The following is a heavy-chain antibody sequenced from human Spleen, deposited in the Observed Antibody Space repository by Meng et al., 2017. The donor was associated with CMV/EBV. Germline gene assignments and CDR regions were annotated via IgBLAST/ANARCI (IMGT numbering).Heavy chain of an antibody. CDR3: AKDDSPYFDFRSGYSTPPDY. V-gene: IGHV3-30*02. D-gene: IGHD3-3*01. Sequence: GGSLRLSCAASGFSFGSYGMQWVRQAPGKGLEWVAFIRYDGSNKYYVDSVKGRFTISRDNSKNMLYLQMNSLRVADTAVYYCAKDDSPYFDFRSGYSTPPDYWGQGTLVTVSS. J-gene: IGHJ4*02. CDR2: IRYDGSNK. CDR1: GFSFGSYG.